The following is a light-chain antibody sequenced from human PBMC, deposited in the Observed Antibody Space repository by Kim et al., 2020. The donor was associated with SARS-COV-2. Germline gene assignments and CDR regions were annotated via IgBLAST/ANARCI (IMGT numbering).Light chain of an antibody. CDR3: QRYKNWPPIT. J-gene: IGKJ5*01. CDR2: GAS. Sequence: SPGERATPSCRASQSVSTDLAWYQQKSGQAPRLLIFGASTRATGIPARFSGSGSGTEFTLTISGLQSEDLAVYYCQRYKNWPPITFGQGTRLEIK. V-gene: IGKV3D-15*01. CDR1: QSVSTD.